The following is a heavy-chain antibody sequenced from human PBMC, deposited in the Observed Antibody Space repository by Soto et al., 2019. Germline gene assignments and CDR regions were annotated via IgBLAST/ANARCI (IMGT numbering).Heavy chain of an antibody. V-gene: IGHV3-7*03. CDR1: GFTFSSYW. J-gene: IGHJ5*02. CDR2: INQDGNED. CDR3: AKNQGVELVPLATVDWFDP. D-gene: IGHD1-26*01. Sequence: GGSLRLSCAASGFTFSSYWMNWVRQAPGKGLEWVANINQDGNEDNLLDSVKGRFTISRDNSKSTVYLELNNLSAEDTAVYHCAKNQGVELVPLATVDWFDPWGQGSVVTVSS.